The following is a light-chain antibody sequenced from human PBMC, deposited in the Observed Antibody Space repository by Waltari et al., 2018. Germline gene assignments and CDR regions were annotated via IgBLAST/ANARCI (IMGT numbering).Light chain of an antibody. CDR2: GAH. J-gene: IGKJ2*01. CDR3: QQYIDWPQYT. Sequence: EIVMTQSPAIMSVSPGERVTLSCRASQRVSNYLAWYQQVPGQAPRLLIYGAHNRATGVPDRFSGSGSGTDFTLTVSSLQSEDFGVYYCQQYIDWPQYTFGQGTRLEIK. V-gene: IGKV3-15*01. CDR1: QRVSNY.